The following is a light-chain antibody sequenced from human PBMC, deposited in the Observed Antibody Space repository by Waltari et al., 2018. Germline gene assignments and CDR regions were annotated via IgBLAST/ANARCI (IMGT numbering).Light chain of an antibody. CDR1: QGISNF. V-gene: IGKV1-39*01. CDR2: AAY. CDR3: QQSYSTFIT. J-gene: IGKJ5*01. Sequence: DIQLTQSPSSLSASVGDRVTIPCRASQGISNFLNWYQQKPGMAPRLLIHAAYSLQSVVPLRFSGSGSGTDFSLTISSLHPEDYATYFCQQSYSTFITFGQGTRLDIK.